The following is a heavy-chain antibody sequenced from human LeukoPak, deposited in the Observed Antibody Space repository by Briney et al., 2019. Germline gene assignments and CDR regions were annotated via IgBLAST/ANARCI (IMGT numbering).Heavy chain of an antibody. CDR1: GGSISSSSYY. CDR2: IYYSGST. V-gene: IGHV4-39*01. J-gene: IGHJ4*02. Sequence: SETLSLTCTVTGGSISSSSYYWGWIRQPPGKGLEWIGSIYYSGSTYYNPSLKSRVTISVDTSKNQFSLKLSSVTAADTAVYYCARDIVATISGDYWGQGTLVTVSS. CDR3: ARDIVATISGDY. D-gene: IGHD5-12*01.